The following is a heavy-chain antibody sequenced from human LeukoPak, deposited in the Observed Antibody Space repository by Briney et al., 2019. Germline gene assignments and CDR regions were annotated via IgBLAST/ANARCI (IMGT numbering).Heavy chain of an antibody. CDR2: ISGSGGST. CDR1: GFTFSSYA. D-gene: IGHD1-26*01. Sequence: GGSLRLSCAASGFTFSSYAMSWARQAPGKGLEWVSAISGSGGSTYYADSVKGRFTISRDNSKNTLYLQMNSLRAEDTAVYYCAKNRGSVDAFDIWGQGTMVTVSS. J-gene: IGHJ3*02. CDR3: AKNRGSVDAFDI. V-gene: IGHV3-23*01.